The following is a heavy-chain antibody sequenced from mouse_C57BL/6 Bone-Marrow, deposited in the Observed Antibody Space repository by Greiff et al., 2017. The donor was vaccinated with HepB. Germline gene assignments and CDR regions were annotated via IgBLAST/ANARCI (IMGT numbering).Heavy chain of an antibody. CDR3: ARSKLGGVDY. V-gene: IGHV7-3*01. CDR1: GFTFTDYY. Sequence: EVQLVESGGGLVQPGGSLSLSCAASGFTFTDYYMSWVRQPPGQALEWLGFIRNKANGYTTEYSASVKGQFTISRDNSQSSLYLQMNALRAEDSDTYYCARSKLGGVDYGGQGTTHTVSS. J-gene: IGHJ2*01. CDR2: IRNKANGYTT. D-gene: IGHD4-1*01.